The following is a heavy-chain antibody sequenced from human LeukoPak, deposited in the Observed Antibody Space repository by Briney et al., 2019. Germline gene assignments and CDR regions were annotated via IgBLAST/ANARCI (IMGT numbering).Heavy chain of an antibody. J-gene: IGHJ4*02. CDR3: ARFGYVAAVDV. Sequence: TGGSLRLSCAASGFSFSAYWMTWVRQAPGTGLEWVANINPDGSETYYVDPVKGRFSISRDNAKNLVYLQMNSLRAEDTAVYHCARFGYVAAVDVWGQGTPVTVSS. V-gene: IGHV3-7*01. CDR2: INPDGSET. CDR1: GFSFSAYW. D-gene: IGHD2-15*01.